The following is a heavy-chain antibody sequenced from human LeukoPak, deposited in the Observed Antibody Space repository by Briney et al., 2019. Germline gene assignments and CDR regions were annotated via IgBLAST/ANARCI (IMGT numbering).Heavy chain of an antibody. J-gene: IGHJ4*02. V-gene: IGHV3-23*01. D-gene: IGHD3-22*01. CDR3: ARDSKWLQYYFDY. Sequence: SGGSLRLSCAASGFTFSSYAMSWVRQAPGKGLEWVSAISGSGGSTYYADSVKGRFTISRDNSKNTLYLQMNSLRAEDTAVYYCARDSKWLQYYFDYWGQGTLVTVSS. CDR2: ISGSGGST. CDR1: GFTFSSYA.